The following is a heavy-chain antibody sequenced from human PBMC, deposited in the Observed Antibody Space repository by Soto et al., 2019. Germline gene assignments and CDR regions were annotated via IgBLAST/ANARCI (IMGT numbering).Heavy chain of an antibody. V-gene: IGHV3-11*05. CDR1: GFTFSDYY. D-gene: IGHD3-22*01. CDR2: ISSSSSNT. CDR3: ARDFYYDSSGYYYHYYYYYGMDV. Sequence: QVQLVESGGGLVKPGGSLRLSCAASGFTFSDYYMSWIRQAPGKGLEWVSYISSSSSNTNYADSVKGRFTISRDNAKNSLYLQMNSLRAEDTAVYYCARDFYYDSSGYYYHYYYYYGMDVWGQGTTVTVSS. J-gene: IGHJ6*02.